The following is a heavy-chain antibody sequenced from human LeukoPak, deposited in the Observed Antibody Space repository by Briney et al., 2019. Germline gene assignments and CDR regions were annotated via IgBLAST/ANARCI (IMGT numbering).Heavy chain of an antibody. Sequence: PSETLSLTCTVSGGSISSYYWSWIRQAPGKALEWIGYIFYSGSTNYNPSLRSRVTISVDTSKNQFSLKLSSVTAADTAVYYCARLGGAYGDYVHFDYWGQGTLVTVSS. D-gene: IGHD4-17*01. J-gene: IGHJ4*02. CDR2: IFYSGST. CDR3: ARLGGAYGDYVHFDY. V-gene: IGHV4-59*01. CDR1: GGSISSYY.